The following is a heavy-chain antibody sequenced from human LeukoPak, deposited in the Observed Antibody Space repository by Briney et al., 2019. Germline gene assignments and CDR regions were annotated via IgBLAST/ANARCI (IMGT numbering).Heavy chain of an antibody. CDR1: GFTFSSYE. V-gene: IGHV3-48*03. CDR2: ISSSGSTI. CDR3: AELGLTMIGGV. Sequence: GGSLRLSCAASGFTFSSYEMNWVRQAPGKGLEWVSYISSSGSTIYYADSVKGRFTISRDNAKNSLYLQMDSLRAEDTAVYYCAELGLTMIGGVWGKGTTVTISS. J-gene: IGHJ6*04. D-gene: IGHD3-10*02.